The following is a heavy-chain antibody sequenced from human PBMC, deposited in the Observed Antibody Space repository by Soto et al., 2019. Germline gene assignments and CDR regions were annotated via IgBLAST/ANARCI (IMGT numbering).Heavy chain of an antibody. CDR2: ISWNSGSI. J-gene: IGHJ3*01. CDR1: GFTFDDYA. CDR3: AKDRIAAAGTVV. D-gene: IGHD6-13*01. V-gene: IGHV3-9*01. Sequence: GGSLRLSCAASGFTFDDYAMHWVRQAPGKGLEWVSGISWNSGSIGYADSVKGRFTISRDNAKNSLYLQMNSLRAEDTALYYCAKDRIAAAGTVVWGQGTMVTVSS.